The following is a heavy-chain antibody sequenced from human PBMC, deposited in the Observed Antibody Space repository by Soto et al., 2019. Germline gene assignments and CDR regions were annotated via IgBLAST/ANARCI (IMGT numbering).Heavy chain of an antibody. CDR3: ARLSGDHSAFFSYGMDS. Sequence: GGSLRLSCAASGFTFDTYWMNWVRQAPGKGPEWLSGINSDGTISSYADSVKGRFTISRDNARNTLSLQMNSLRADDTAVYYCARLSGDHSAFFSYGMDSWGQGTMVPVYS. J-gene: IGHJ4*03. CDR2: INSDGTIS. D-gene: IGHD2-21*01. V-gene: IGHV3-74*01. CDR1: GFTFDTYW.